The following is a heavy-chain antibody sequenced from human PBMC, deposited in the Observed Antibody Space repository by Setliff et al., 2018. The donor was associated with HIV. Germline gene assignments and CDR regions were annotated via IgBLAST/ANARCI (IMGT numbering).Heavy chain of an antibody. CDR3: ARHGITGPTYVREYFDL. V-gene: IGHV4-38-2*01. D-gene: IGHD1-7*01. CDR2: IYHRGTT. J-gene: IGHJ2*01. Sequence: PSETLSLTCAVSGYSITSGYYWGRIRQPPGKGLAWIASIYHRGTTYYNTSLKSRVTISVDTSNNQISLKLSSATAADTAVYYCARHGITGPTYVREYFDLWGRGTLVTVSS. CDR1: GYSITSGYY.